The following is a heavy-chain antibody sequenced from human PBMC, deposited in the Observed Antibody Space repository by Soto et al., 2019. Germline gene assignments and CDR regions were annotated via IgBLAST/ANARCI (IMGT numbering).Heavy chain of an antibody. CDR3: ASSMWAGHTVTQGRCFDY. D-gene: IGHD4-4*01. V-gene: IGHV4-34*01. CDR2: INHSGST. Sequence: SETLSLTCAVYGGSFSGYYWSWIRQPPGKGLEWIGEINHSGSTNYNPSLKSRVTISVDTSKNQFSLKLSSVTAADTAVYYCASSMWAGHTVTQGRCFDYWGQGTLVTVSS. CDR1: GGSFSGYY. J-gene: IGHJ4*02.